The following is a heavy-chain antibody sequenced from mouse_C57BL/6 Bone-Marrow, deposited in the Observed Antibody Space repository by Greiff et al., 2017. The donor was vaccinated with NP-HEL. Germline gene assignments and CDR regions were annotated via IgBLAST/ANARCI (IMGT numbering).Heavy chain of an antibody. V-gene: IGHV1-22*01. CDR1: GYTFTDYN. CDR3: AREYPYYYGSSYAWFAY. D-gene: IGHD1-1*01. CDR2: INPNNGGT. Sequence: EVKLQQSGPELVKPGASVKMSCKASGYTFTDYNMHWVKQSHGKSLEWIGYINPNNGGTSYNQKFKGKATLTVNKSSSTAYMELRSLTSEDSAVYYCAREYPYYYGSSYAWFAYWGQGTLVTVSA. J-gene: IGHJ3*01.